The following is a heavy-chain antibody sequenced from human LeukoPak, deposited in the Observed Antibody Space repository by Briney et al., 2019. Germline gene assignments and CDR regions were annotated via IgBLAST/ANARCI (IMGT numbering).Heavy chain of an antibody. CDR3: ARDATRAYYFDY. Sequence: PSETLSLTCTVSGYSISSGYYWGWIRPPPGKGLEWIGSIYHSGSTYYNPSLKSRVTISVDTSKNQFSLKLSSVTAADTAVYYCARDATRAYYFDYWGQGTLVTVSS. V-gene: IGHV4-38-2*02. J-gene: IGHJ4*02. D-gene: IGHD1-26*01. CDR2: IYHSGST. CDR1: GYSISSGYY.